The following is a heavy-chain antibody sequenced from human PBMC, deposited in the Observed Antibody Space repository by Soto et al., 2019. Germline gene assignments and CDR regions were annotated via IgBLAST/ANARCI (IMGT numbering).Heavy chain of an antibody. Sequence: QVQLVESGGGLVKPGGSLRLSCAASGFTFSDYYMSWIRQAPGKGLEWVSYISSSSSYTNYADSVKGRFTISRDNAKNSLYLQLNILRAEATAVYYCARTIAAAGGRRYFDLWGRGTLVSVSS. CDR3: ARTIAAAGGRRYFDL. CDR1: GFTFSDYY. V-gene: IGHV3-11*05. J-gene: IGHJ2*01. D-gene: IGHD6-13*01. CDR2: ISSSSSYT.